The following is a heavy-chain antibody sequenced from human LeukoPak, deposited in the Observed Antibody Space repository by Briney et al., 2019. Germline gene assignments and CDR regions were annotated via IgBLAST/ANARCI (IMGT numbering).Heavy chain of an antibody. Sequence: GGSLRLSCAASGFRFSNYWMHWVRQAPGKGLVWVARIDSDGTYTSHVDSVKGRFTISRDNAKNTLYLQMNSLRAEDTAIYYCAGFGYNWLRADRGQGTLVTVSS. CDR3: AGFGYNWLRAD. D-gene: IGHD5-24*01. J-gene: IGHJ4*02. CDR1: GFRFSNYW. V-gene: IGHV3-74*01. CDR2: IDSDGTYT.